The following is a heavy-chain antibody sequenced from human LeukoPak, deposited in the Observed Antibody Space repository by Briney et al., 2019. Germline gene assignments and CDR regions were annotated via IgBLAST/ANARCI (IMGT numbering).Heavy chain of an antibody. CDR1: GFTFSSYG. D-gene: IGHD6-6*01. J-gene: IGHJ4*02. V-gene: IGHV3-33*06. Sequence: GGSLRLSCAASGFTFSSYGMHWVRQAPGKGLEWVAVIWYDGSNKYYADSVKGRFTISRDNSKNTLYLQMNSLRAEDTAVYYCAKGTLMDTARLTLDYWGQGTLVTVSS. CDR3: AKGTLMDTARLTLDY. CDR2: IWYDGSNK.